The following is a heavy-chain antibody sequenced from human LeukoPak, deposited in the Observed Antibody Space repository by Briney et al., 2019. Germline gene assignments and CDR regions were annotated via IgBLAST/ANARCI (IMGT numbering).Heavy chain of an antibody. Sequence: SVTVSCNGSGYTFTDYYFHWVRQPPGQGLGWMGWITPNSGGTNYARTVQGRVTMTSDTSITTVYMELRGLTSDDAARYYCAREETYGGGAGMGGRDCWGQGTLVTVSS. CDR3: AREETYGGGAGMGGRDC. J-gene: IGHJ4*02. D-gene: IGHD6-19*01. V-gene: IGHV1-2*02. CDR1: GYTFTDYY. CDR2: ITPNSGGT.